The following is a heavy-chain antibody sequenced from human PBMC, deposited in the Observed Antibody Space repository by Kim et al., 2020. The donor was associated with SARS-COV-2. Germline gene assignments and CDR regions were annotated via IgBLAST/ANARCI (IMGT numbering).Heavy chain of an antibody. D-gene: IGHD6-6*01. CDR3: ARAPTYSSSSDFDY. V-gene: IGHV6-1*01. Sequence: VSVKSRITIKPDTSKNQFSLQLNSVTPEDTAVYYCARAPTYSSSSDFDYWGQGTLVTVSS. J-gene: IGHJ4*02.